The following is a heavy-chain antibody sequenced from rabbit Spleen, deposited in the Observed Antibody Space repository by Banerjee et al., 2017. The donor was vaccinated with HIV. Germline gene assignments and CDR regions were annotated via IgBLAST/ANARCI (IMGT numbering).Heavy chain of an antibody. CDR2: IAGSSSDFA. J-gene: IGHJ6*01. CDR1: GFSSSNSNY. CDR3: ARYTGTSFSTYGMDL. D-gene: IGHD7-1*01. Sequence: QSQEEYGGELVMPGESLTLPCTASGFSSSNSNYMCWVRQAPVKGLEWMACIAGSSSDFAYSATWAKGRFTCSKTSSTTVTLQMTMLTVADTAAYFCARYTGTSFSTYGMDLWGPGTLVTVS. V-gene: IGHV1S40*01.